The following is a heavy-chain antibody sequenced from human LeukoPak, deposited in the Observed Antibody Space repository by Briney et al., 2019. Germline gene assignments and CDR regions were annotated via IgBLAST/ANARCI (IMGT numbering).Heavy chain of an antibody. CDR3: ARISHTTARAVVN. J-gene: IGHJ4*02. D-gene: IGHD4-17*01. CDR1: GASISSGPYY. V-gene: IGHV4-31*03. Sequence: SETLSLTCNVSGASISSGPYYWTWIRQHPGKGLEWLGYIHISGTTYYSTSLKSRLTISLDTSKNQFSLRLNSMTAADTAVFYCARISHTTARAVVNWGQAIRASVSS. CDR2: IHISGTT.